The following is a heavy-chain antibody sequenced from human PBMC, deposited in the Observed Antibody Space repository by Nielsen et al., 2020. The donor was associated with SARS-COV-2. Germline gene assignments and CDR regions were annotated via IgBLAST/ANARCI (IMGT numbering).Heavy chain of an antibody. CDR1: GFTFSSYS. CDR3: ANFDGSGYNAFDI. CDR2: ISSSSSYI. Sequence: GGSLRLSCAASGFTFSSYSMNWVRQAPGKGLEWVSSISSSSSYIYYADSAKGRFTISRDSAKNSLYLQMNSLRAEDTAVYYCANFDGSGYNAFDIWGQGTMVTVS. D-gene: IGHD3-22*01. V-gene: IGHV3-21*01. J-gene: IGHJ3*02.